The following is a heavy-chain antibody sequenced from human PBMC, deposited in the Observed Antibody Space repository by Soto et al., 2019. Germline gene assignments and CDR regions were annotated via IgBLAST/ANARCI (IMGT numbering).Heavy chain of an antibody. CDR3: ARVRVAVAGKLNDYYYYGMDV. V-gene: IGHV1-69*06. CDR1: GGTFSSYA. J-gene: IGHJ6*02. D-gene: IGHD6-19*01. Sequence: SVKVSCKASGGTFSSYAISWVRQAPGQGLEWMGGIIPIFGTANYAQKFQGRVTITADKSTSTAYMELSSLRSEDTAVYYCARVRVAVAGKLNDYYYYGMDVWGQGTTVTVSS. CDR2: IIPIFGTA.